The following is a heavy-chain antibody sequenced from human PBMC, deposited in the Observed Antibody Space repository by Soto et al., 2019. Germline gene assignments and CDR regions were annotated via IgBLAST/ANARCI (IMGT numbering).Heavy chain of an antibody. Sequence: EVQLLESGGGLVQPGGSQRLSCAASALTFSSYAMSWVRLAPGKGLEWVSTIIGNGGGTYYADSVKGRFTISRDNSKNTLYLQMNSLRHEDTAVYYCARRVTLARLSWYFDLWGRGTLVTVSS. V-gene: IGHV3-23*01. CDR2: IIGNGGGT. D-gene: IGHD6-6*01. CDR3: ARRVTLARLSWYFDL. J-gene: IGHJ2*01. CDR1: ALTFSSYA.